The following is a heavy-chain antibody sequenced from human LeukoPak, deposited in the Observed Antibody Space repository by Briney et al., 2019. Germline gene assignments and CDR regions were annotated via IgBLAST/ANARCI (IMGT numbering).Heavy chain of an antibody. CDR3: ARDSSSWGAFDI. J-gene: IGHJ3*02. D-gene: IGHD6-13*01. Sequence: ASVKVSCKASGYTFTSYYMHWVRQAPGQGLEWMGIINPSGGSTSYAQKFQGRVTMTRDTSTSTVYMELSSLRSDDTAVYYCARDSSSWGAFDIWGQGTMVTVSS. V-gene: IGHV1-46*01. CDR1: GYTFTSYY. CDR2: INPSGGST.